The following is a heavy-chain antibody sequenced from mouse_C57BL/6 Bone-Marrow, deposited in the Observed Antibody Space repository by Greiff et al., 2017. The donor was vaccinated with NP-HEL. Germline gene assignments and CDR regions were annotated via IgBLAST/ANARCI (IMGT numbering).Heavy chain of an antibody. V-gene: IGHV1-26*01. CDR3: ARKTWFAY. CDR2: INPNNGGT. Sequence: EVQLQQSGPELVKPGASVKLSCKASGYTFTDYYMNWVKQSPGKSLEWIGDINPNNGGTSYNQKFKGKATLTVDKSSSTAYMELRSLTSEDSAVYYCARKTWFAYWGQGTLVTVSA. CDR1: GYTFTDYY. J-gene: IGHJ3*01.